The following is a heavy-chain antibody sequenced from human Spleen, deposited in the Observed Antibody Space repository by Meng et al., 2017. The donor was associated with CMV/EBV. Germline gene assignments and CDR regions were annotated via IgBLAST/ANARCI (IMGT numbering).Heavy chain of an antibody. CDR2: INPNSGGT. J-gene: IGHJ4*02. V-gene: IGHV1-2*02. CDR1: GSTFTGYY. CDR3: ARLSSSWYPTFDY. D-gene: IGHD6-13*01. Sequence: KASGSTFTGYYMHWVRQAPGQGLEWMGWINPNSGGTNYAQKFQGRVTMTRDTSISTAYMELSRLRSDDTAVYYCARLSSSWYPTFDYWGQGTLVTVSS.